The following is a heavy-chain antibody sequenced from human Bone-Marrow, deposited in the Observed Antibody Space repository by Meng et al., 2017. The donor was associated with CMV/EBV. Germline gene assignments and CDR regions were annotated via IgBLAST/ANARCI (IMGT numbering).Heavy chain of an antibody. J-gene: IGHJ6*01. CDR2: ISYDGSNE. CDR3: ARDVGFGGSGSQTYYFYGMDV. D-gene: IGHD3-10*01. CDR1: GFTFSNHA. V-gene: IGHV3-30-3*01. Sequence: GESLKISCAASGFTFSNHAMHWVRQAPGKGLEWVAVISYDGSNEYYADSVKGRFTITRDNSKNTLYLQMDSLRAEDTAVYYCARDVGFGGSGSQTYYFYGMDVWGQGPTVTGSS.